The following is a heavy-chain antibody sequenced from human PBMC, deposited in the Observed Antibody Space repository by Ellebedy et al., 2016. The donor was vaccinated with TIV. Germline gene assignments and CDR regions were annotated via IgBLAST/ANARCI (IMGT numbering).Heavy chain of an antibody. V-gene: IGHV4-30-4*01. CDR1: GASISSGDYY. J-gene: IGHJ4*02. Sequence: MPSETLSLTCTVSGASISSGDYYWSWIRQPPGKGLAWIGYIYYSGSTDYNPSLKSRATLSVDTSKNQFSLRLSSVTAANTAVYYCARGPNYVWGSYQYFDYWGQGTLVTVSS. CDR2: IYYSGST. CDR3: ARGPNYVWGSYQYFDY. D-gene: IGHD3-16*02.